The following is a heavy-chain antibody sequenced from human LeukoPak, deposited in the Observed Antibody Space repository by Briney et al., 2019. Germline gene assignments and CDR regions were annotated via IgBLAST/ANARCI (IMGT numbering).Heavy chain of an antibody. Sequence: PSETLSLTCAVSGGSMSSESWWTWVRQTPGKGLGWIGEVFHTGRTNYDPSFKSRVIISLDKSNSQFALKLSSVTAADTAVYYCARDPDKNGLNFDSWGQGTLVIVSS. CDR3: ARDPDKNGLNFDS. V-gene: IGHV4-4*02. D-gene: IGHD2-8*01. J-gene: IGHJ4*02. CDR1: GGSMSSESW. CDR2: VFHTGRT.